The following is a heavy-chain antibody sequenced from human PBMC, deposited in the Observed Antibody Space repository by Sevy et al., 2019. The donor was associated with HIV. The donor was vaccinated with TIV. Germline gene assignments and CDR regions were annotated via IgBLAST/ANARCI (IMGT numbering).Heavy chain of an antibody. J-gene: IGHJ4*02. V-gene: IGHV3-74*01. Sequence: GGSLRLSCAASGFTFSKYWMHWVRQAPGKGLVWVSRIDGDGISTNYADSVKGRFTISRDNAKNTLYLQMHSLRPEDTAVYYCATLGFAGYPLNLWGQGTLVTVSS. CDR3: ATLGFAGYPLNL. CDR2: IDGDGIST. D-gene: IGHD5-12*01. CDR1: GFTFSKYW.